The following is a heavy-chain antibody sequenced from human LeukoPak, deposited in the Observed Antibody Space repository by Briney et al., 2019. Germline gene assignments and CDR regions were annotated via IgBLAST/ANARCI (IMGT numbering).Heavy chain of an antibody. CDR3: ARKMYNTSDYSNDY. Sequence: ASVTVSCKASGYIFTDYYLHWVRQAPGQGLEWMGWINSNSGGTNYAPKFQDRVTMTRDTSITTAYMELSSLRSDDTAVYYCARKMYNTSDYSNDYWGQGALVSVSS. CDR1: GYIFTDYY. J-gene: IGHJ4*02. D-gene: IGHD4-11*01. CDR2: INSNSGGT. V-gene: IGHV1-2*02.